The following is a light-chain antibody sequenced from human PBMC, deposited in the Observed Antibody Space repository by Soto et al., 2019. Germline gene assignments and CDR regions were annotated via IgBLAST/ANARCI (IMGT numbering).Light chain of an antibody. Sequence: EIVLTQSPATLSLSPGERATLSCRASQSVSRYFAWYQQRPGQAPRLLIYGSSNRATGIPARFSGSGSGTDFTLTISSLEPEDFAVYYCHQRSDWPITFGQGTRLRLN. CDR3: HQRSDWPIT. CDR1: QSVSRY. J-gene: IGKJ5*01. CDR2: GSS. V-gene: IGKV3-11*01.